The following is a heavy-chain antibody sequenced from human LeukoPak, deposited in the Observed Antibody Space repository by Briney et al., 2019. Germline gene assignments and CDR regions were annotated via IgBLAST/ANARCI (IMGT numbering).Heavy chain of an antibody. D-gene: IGHD3-10*01. CDR2: ISWNSDNI. CDR3: ARGIIMVGGTFDY. V-gene: IGHV3-9*01. J-gene: IGHJ4*02. Sequence: GGSLRLSCAASGFTFDDYAMHWVRQAPGKGLAWVSGISWNSDNIGYADSVKGRFTISRDNAKNSLYLQMNTLRAEDTALYYCARGIIMVGGTFDYWGQGTLVTVSS. CDR1: GFTFDDYA.